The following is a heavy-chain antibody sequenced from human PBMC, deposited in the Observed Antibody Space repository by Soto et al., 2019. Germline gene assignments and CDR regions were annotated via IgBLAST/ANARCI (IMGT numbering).Heavy chain of an antibody. J-gene: IGHJ4*02. CDR3: ARVYGTMRGY. D-gene: IGHD3-22*01. V-gene: IGHV4-34*01. CDR2: INHSGST. CDR1: GGSFSGYY. Sequence: QVQLQQWGAGLLKPSETLSLTCAVYGGSFSGYYWSWIRQPPGKGLEWIGEINHSGSTNYNPSLKSRVTISVDTSKNHFSLKLSSVTAADTAVYYCARVYGTMRGYWGQGTLVTVSS.